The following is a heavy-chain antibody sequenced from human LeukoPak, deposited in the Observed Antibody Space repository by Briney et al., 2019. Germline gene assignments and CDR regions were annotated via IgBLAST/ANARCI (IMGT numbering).Heavy chain of an antibody. D-gene: IGHD1-1*01. Sequence: GASVKVSCKASGYTFTDYHIYWLRQAPGQGLEWMGWSNPNSGGTNYAQKFQGRVTMTRDTSTNTAYMELSRLRSDDTAVYFCARVRAIAATGTGARYFQDRGQGTLVTVSS. CDR2: SNPNSGGT. J-gene: IGHJ1*01. CDR3: ARVRAIAATGTGARYFQD. CDR1: GYTFTDYH. V-gene: IGHV1-2*02.